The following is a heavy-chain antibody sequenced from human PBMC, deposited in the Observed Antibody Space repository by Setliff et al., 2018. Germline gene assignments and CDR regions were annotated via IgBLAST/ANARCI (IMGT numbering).Heavy chain of an antibody. CDR1: GYSFTSYD. CDR2: VSTYNGDT. V-gene: IGHV1-18*01. Sequence: ASVKVSCKASGYSFTSYDITWVRQAPGQGLEWMGWVSTYNGDTKYAQNFRGRVTMTTDMSTSTVYMELRTLRSDDTAVYFCARRPIALAGYRKGAFDIWGQGTMVTVSS. J-gene: IGHJ3*02. D-gene: IGHD6-19*01. CDR3: ARRPIALAGYRKGAFDI.